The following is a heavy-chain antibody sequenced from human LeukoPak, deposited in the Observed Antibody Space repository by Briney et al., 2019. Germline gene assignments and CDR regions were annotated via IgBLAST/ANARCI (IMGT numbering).Heavy chain of an antibody. Sequence: SETLSLTCTVSGGSISSYYWSWIRQPPGKGLEWIGYIYYSGSTNYNPSLKSRVTISVDTAKNQFSLKLSSVTAADTAVYYCARDLGIARLAFDIWGQGTMVTVSS. D-gene: IGHD1-26*01. CDR1: GGSISSYY. V-gene: IGHV4-59*01. J-gene: IGHJ3*02. CDR3: ARDLGIARLAFDI. CDR2: IYYSGST.